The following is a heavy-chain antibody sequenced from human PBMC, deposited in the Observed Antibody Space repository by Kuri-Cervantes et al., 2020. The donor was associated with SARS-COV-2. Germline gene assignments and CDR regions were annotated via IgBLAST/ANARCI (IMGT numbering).Heavy chain of an antibody. D-gene: IGHD1-26*01. J-gene: IGHJ3*01. CDR1: GFTFSSYG. Sequence: GESLKISCAASGFTFSSYGMHWVRQAPGKGLEWVAVISDDGSNKFYADSVKGRFTISRDNSKNTLYLQMNSLRAEDTAVYYCARGCAWELLCAFDFWGQGTLVTVSS. CDR2: ISDDGSNK. V-gene: IGHV3-30*19. CDR3: ARGCAWELLCAFDF.